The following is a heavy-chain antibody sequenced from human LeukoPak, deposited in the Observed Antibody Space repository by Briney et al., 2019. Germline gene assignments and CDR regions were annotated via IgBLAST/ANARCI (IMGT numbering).Heavy chain of an antibody. CDR3: AREYCSGGSCYAHFDY. V-gene: IGHV4-34*01. J-gene: IGHJ4*02. Sequence: SETLSLTCTVSGGSFSGYYWSWIRQPPGKGLEWIGEINHSGSTNYNPSLKSRVTISVDTSKNQFSLKLSSVTAADTAVYYCAREYCSGGSCYAHFDYWGQGTLVTVSS. D-gene: IGHD2-15*01. CDR2: INHSGST. CDR1: GGSFSGYY.